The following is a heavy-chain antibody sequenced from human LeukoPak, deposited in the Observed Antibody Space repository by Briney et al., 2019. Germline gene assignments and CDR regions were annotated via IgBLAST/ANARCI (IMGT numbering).Heavy chain of an antibody. CDR3: ARDSDGGNGINWFDP. J-gene: IGHJ5*02. CDR1: GFPVSSYY. V-gene: IGHV3-53*01. Sequence: GGSLRLSCAASGFPVSSYYMSWVRQAPGKGLEWVSVIYIGGRTYYADSVTGRFTISRDNAKNSLYLQMNSLRAEDTAVYYCARDSDGGNGINWFDPWGQGTLVTVSS. CDR2: IYIGGRT. D-gene: IGHD4-23*01.